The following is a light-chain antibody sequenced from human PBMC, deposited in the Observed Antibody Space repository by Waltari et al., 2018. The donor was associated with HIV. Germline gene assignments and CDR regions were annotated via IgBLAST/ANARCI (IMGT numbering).Light chain of an antibody. CDR3: DSYTISSTYV. J-gene: IGLJ1*01. CDR1: RHHTGAYHY. Sequence: QSALTQPASVSGSPGQSITISCTGTRHHTGAYHYVSWYQQHPGRAPNLIIYEVSYRPSGVSDRFSGSKSGNTASLTISGLQPEDEAEYYCDSYTISSTYVFGTGTKVTVL. CDR2: EVS. V-gene: IGLV2-14*03.